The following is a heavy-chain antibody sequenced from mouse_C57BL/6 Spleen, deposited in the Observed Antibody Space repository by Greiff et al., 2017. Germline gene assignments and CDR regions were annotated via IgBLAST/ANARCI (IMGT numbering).Heavy chain of an antibody. CDR1: GYTFTSYW. Sequence: QVQLQQPGAELVKPGASVKMSCKASGYTFTSYWITWVKQRPGQGLEWIGDIYPGSGSTNYNEKFKSKATLTVDTSSSTAYMQLSSLTSEEAAVYYCARHVSSYWYFGVWGTGTTVTVSS. D-gene: IGHD1-1*01. J-gene: IGHJ1*03. CDR3: ARHVSSYWYFGV. V-gene: IGHV1-55*01. CDR2: IYPGSGST.